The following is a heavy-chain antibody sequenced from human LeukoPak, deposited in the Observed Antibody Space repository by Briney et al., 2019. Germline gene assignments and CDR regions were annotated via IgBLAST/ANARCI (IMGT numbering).Heavy chain of an antibody. CDR3: AREEEIVVVPAAIWFDP. Sequence: GSSVKVSCNASGGTFSSYTISWVRQAPGQGLEWMGRIIPILGIANYAQKFQGRVTITADKSTSTAYMELSSLRSEDTAVYYCAREEEIVVVPAAIWFDPWGQGTLVTVSS. CDR2: IIPILGIA. V-gene: IGHV1-69*04. CDR1: GGTFSSYT. D-gene: IGHD2-2*02. J-gene: IGHJ5*02.